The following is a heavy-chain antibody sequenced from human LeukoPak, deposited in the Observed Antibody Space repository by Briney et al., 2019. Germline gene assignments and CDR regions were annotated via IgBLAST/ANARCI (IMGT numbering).Heavy chain of an antibody. D-gene: IGHD3-10*01. CDR3: ATVLTMVRGVTFDY. Sequence: ASVKVSCKVSGYTLTELSMHWVRQAPGKGREWMGGFDPEDGETIYAQKFQGRVTMTEDTSTDTAYMELSSLRSEDTAVYYCATVLTMVRGVTFDYWGQGTLVTVSS. CDR1: GYTLTELS. J-gene: IGHJ4*02. V-gene: IGHV1-24*01. CDR2: FDPEDGET.